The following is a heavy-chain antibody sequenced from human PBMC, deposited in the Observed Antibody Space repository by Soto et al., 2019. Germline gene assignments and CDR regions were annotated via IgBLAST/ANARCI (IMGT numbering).Heavy chain of an antibody. J-gene: IGHJ4*02. D-gene: IGHD6-13*01. CDR2: ISYDGSNK. CDR1: GFTFSSYG. CDR3: AKDGGGGQHIAAAGTYVWYYFDY. Sequence: QVQLVESGGGVVQPGRSLRLSCAASGFTFSSYGMHWVRQAPGKGLEWVAVISYDGSNKYYADSVKGRFTISRDNPKNALYLQMNSLRAEDTAVYYCAKDGGGGQHIAAAGTYVWYYFDYWGQGTLVTVSS. V-gene: IGHV3-30*18.